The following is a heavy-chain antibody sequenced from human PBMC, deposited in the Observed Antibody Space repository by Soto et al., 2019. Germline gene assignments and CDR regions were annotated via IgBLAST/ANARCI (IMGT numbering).Heavy chain of an antibody. J-gene: IGHJ4*02. CDR2: IRSKAYGGTT. V-gene: IGHV3-49*04. CDR3: TRLKPYYYDSSGYDSGCFDD. Sequence: GGSLRLSCTASGFTFGDYAMSWVRQAPGKGLEWVGFIRSKAYGGTTEDAASVKGRFTISRDDSKSIAYLQMNSLKTEDTAVYYCTRLKPYYYDSSGYDSGCFDDWGQGTLVTVSS. CDR1: GFTFGDYA. D-gene: IGHD3-22*01.